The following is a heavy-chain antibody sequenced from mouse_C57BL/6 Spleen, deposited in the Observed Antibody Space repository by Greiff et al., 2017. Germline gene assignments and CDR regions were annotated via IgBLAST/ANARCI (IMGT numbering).Heavy chain of an antibody. J-gene: IGHJ4*01. Sequence: QVQLQQPGAELVMPGASVKLSCKASGYTFTSYWMHWVKQRPGQGLEWIGEIDPSDSYTNYNQKFKGKSTLTVDKSSSTAYMQLSSLTAEDSAVYYCARVLYEAMGDWGQGASVTVSS. V-gene: IGHV1-69*01. CDR1: GYTFTSYW. CDR2: IDPSDSYT. CDR3: ARVLYEAMGD. D-gene: IGHD2-12*01.